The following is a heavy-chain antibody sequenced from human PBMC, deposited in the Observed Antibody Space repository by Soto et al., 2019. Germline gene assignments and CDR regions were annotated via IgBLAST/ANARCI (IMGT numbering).Heavy chain of an antibody. CDR2: IFSNDEK. CDR3: ASTYSTSWYWFDP. V-gene: IGHV2-26*04. D-gene: IGHD6-13*01. J-gene: IGHJ5*02. Sequence: GSGPTLVNPTETLTLTCTVSGFSLSNAGVGVSWIRQPPGKALEWLAHIFSNDEKSYSTSLKSRLTISKDTSKSQVVLIMTNMDPVDTATYYCASTYSTSWYWFDPWGQGTLVTVSS. CDR1: GFSLSNAGVG.